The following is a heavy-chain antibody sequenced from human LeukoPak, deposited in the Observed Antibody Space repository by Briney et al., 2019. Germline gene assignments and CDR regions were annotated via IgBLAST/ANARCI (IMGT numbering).Heavy chain of an antibody. CDR2: ISGSGGST. J-gene: IGHJ4*02. Sequence: GGSLRLSCAASGFTFSSYAMSWVRQAPGKGLEWVSAISGSGGSTYYADSVKGRFTISRDNSKNTLYLQMKSLRAEDTAVYYCARERNLEIAVAGTIFNYWGQGTLVTVSS. V-gene: IGHV3-23*01. D-gene: IGHD6-19*01. CDR1: GFTFSSYA. CDR3: ARERNLEIAVAGTIFNY.